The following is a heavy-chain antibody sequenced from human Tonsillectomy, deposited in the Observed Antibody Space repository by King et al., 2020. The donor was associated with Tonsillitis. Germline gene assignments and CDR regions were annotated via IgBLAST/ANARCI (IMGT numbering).Heavy chain of an antibody. J-gene: IGHJ4*02. Sequence: VQLQQWGAGLLKPSETLSLTCAVYGGSFSGYYWSWIRQPPGKGLEWIGEINHSGSTNYNPSLKSRVTISVDTSKNQFSLKLSSVTAADTAVYYCARTGSSGLGYWGQGTLVTVSS. CDR2: INHSGST. V-gene: IGHV4-34*01. D-gene: IGHD6-6*01. CDR3: ARTGSSGLGY. CDR1: GGSFSGYY.